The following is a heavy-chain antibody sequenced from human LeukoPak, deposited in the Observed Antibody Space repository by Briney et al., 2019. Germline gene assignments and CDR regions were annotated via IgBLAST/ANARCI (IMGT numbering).Heavy chain of an antibody. CDR1: GYTFTGYY. D-gene: IGHD2-2*01. CDR3: ARGYCSSTSCYEGY. CDR2: INPNSGGT. V-gene: IGHV1-2*02. Sequence: ASVKVSCKASGYTFTGYYMHWVRQAPGQGLEWMGWINPNSGGTNYAQKFQGRVTMTRDTSISTAYMELSRPRSDDTAVYYCARGYCSSTSCYEGYWGQGTLVTVSS. J-gene: IGHJ4*02.